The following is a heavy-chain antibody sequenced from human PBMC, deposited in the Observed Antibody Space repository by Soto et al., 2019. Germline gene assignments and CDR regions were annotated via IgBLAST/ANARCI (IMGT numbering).Heavy chain of an antibody. CDR1: GFPFSGSI. Sequence: EVQLVESGGGLVQPGGSLKLSCAASGFPFSGSIINWVRQASGKGLEWVGRIRSKANGYATAYGGSGKGRFTITRDDSKNTAYLQMDSLKTEDTAVYYCTRNLGAKYGFDVWGQGTTGTVSS. V-gene: IGHV3-73*02. CDR2: IRSKANGYAT. J-gene: IGHJ6*02. CDR3: TRNLGAKYGFDV. D-gene: IGHD1-26*01.